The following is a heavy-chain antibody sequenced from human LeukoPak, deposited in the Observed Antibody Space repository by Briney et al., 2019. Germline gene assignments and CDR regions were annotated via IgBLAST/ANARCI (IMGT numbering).Heavy chain of an antibody. CDR1: GFTFSSYA. D-gene: IGHD3-22*01. CDR3: ARVNTYYYDSSGYYTPYYFDY. Sequence: PGGSLRPSCAASGFTFSSYAMHWVRQAPGKGLEWVAVISYDGSNKYYADSVKGRFTISRDNSKNTLYLQMNSLRAEDTAVYYCARVNTYYYDSSGYYTPYYFDYWGQGTLVTVSS. J-gene: IGHJ4*02. V-gene: IGHV3-30-3*01. CDR2: ISYDGSNK.